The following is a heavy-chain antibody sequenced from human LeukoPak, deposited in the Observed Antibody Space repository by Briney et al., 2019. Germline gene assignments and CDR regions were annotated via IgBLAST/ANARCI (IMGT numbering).Heavy chain of an antibody. V-gene: IGHV1-69*06. Sequence: SVKVSCKASGGTFSSYAISWVRQAPGQGLEWMGGIIPIFGTANYAQKFQGRVTITADKSTSTAYMELSSLRSEDTAVYYCAEGLYSGSLFDYWGQGTLVTVSS. CDR3: AEGLYSGSLFDY. J-gene: IGHJ4*02. CDR2: IIPIFGTA. D-gene: IGHD1-26*01. CDR1: GGTFSSYA.